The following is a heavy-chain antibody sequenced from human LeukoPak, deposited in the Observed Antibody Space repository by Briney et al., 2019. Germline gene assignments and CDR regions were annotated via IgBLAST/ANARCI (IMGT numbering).Heavy chain of an antibody. J-gene: IGHJ6*03. CDR2: IHYTGTT. D-gene: IGHD1-26*01. CDR3: ARTGGSFYFYYYMDV. CDR1: GGSIRSSSYN. Sequence: SETLSLTCTVSGGSIRSSSYNWGWIRQPPGKGLEWTGSIHYTGTTFYNPSLKSRVTISVDTSKNQFSLKLSSVTAADTAVYYCARTGGSFYFYYYMDVWGTGTTVTVSS. V-gene: IGHV4-39*07.